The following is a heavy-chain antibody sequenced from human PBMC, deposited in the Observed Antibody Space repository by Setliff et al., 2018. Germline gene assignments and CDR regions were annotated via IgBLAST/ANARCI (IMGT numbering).Heavy chain of an antibody. CDR3: ARSSDSGYYHQRDAFDI. J-gene: IGHJ3*02. Sequence: GASVKVSCKASGYTFIDYGVSWVRQAPGQGLEWVGWISPYTGKTKYAQTVQDRITMATDASTRTSYMELSSLRSDDTAVYFCARSSDSGYYHQRDAFDIWGQGTRVTVSS. D-gene: IGHD3-22*01. V-gene: IGHV1-18*01. CDR2: ISPYTGKT. CDR1: GYTFIDYG.